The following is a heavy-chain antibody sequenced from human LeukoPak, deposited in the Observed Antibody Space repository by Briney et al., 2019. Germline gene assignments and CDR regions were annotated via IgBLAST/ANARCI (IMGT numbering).Heavy chain of an antibody. Sequence: PGGSLRLSCAASGFTFSSYAMSWVRQAPGKGLEWVSVISGGGGTSYYADSVKGRFTISRDNSKNTLYLQMNSLRAEDTAVYYCAKDRTSGSSGWYEGFDYWGQGTLVTVSS. CDR1: GFTFSSYA. V-gene: IGHV3-23*01. CDR3: AKDRTSGSSGWYEGFDY. D-gene: IGHD6-19*01. J-gene: IGHJ4*02. CDR2: ISGGGGTS.